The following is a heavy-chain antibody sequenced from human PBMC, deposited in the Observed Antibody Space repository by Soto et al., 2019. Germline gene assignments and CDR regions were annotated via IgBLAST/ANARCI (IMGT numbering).Heavy chain of an antibody. CDR2: IDWDDAK. D-gene: IGHD3-3*01. CDR3: ARMIFGRNGEYYFDY. Sequence: SGPTLVNPTQTLTLTCTFSGFSLSTSRMSVAWIRQPPGKALEWLARIDWDDAKFFNTSLKTRLTVSKDTSKNQVVLALTNMDPVDSGTYYCARMIFGRNGEYYFDYWGQGILVAVSS. J-gene: IGHJ4*02. CDR1: GFSLSTSRMS. V-gene: IGHV2-70*17.